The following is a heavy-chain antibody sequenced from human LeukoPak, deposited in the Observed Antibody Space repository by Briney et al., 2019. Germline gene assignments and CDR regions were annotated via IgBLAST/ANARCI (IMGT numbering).Heavy chain of an antibody. V-gene: IGHV4-4*07. CDR1: GDFLRSYY. D-gene: IGHD2-2*01. CDR2: IYASGGT. Sequence: SEALSLTRTFSGDFLRSYYWSWIPQPAGKGLEWIGRIYASGGTNYNPSLKSRLTISVDKSKNQFSLRLSSVTAADTAVYYCARSVGYCSSASCYVNWFDPWGQGTLVTVSS. CDR3: ARSVGYCSSASCYVNWFDP. J-gene: IGHJ5*02.